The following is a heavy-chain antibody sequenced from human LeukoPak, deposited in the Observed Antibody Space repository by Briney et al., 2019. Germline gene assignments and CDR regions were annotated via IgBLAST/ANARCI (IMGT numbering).Heavy chain of an antibody. V-gene: IGHV4-31*03. CDR2: IYYSGST. D-gene: IGHD3-22*01. Sequence: SQTLSLTCTVSGGSISSGGYYWSWIRQHPGKGLEWIGYIYYSGSTYYNPSLKSRVTISVDTSKNQFSLKLSSVTAVDTAVCYCARGVGRIYYYDSSGYYYFDYWGQGTLVTVSS. CDR3: ARGVGRIYYYDSSGYYYFDY. J-gene: IGHJ4*02. CDR1: GGSISSGGYY.